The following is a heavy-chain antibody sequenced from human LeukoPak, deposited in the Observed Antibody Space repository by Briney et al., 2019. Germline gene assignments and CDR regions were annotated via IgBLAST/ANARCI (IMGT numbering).Heavy chain of an antibody. CDR2: ISAYNGNT. CDR3: ASRGSYDFWSGYMDV. Sequence: ASVKVSCKASGYTFTSYGISWVRQAPGQGLEWMGWISAYNGNTNYAQKLQGRVTMTTDTSTSTAYMELRSLRAEDTAVYYCASRGSYDFWSGYMDVWGKGTTVTVSS. D-gene: IGHD3-3*01. V-gene: IGHV1-18*01. J-gene: IGHJ6*03. CDR1: GYTFTSYG.